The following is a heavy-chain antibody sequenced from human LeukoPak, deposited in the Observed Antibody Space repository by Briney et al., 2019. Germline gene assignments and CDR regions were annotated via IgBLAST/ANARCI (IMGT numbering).Heavy chain of an antibody. CDR1: GGSFSGYY. V-gene: IGHV4-34*01. CDR3: ARYKEVRGVKSGSKYYFDY. D-gene: IGHD3-10*01. Sequence: PSETLSLTCAVYGGSFSGYYWSWIRQPPGKGLEWIGEINHSGSTNYNPSLKSRVTISVDTSKNQFSLKLSSVTAADTAVYYCARYKEVRGVKSGSKYYFDYWGQGTLATVSS. CDR2: INHSGST. J-gene: IGHJ4*02.